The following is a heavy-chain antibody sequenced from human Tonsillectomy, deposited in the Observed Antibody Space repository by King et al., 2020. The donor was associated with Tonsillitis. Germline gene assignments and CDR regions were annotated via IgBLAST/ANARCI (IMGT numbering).Heavy chain of an antibody. CDR2: INHSGST. J-gene: IGHJ4*02. CDR1: GGSFSGYY. CDR3: ARGHRTGGITMVRGVSHFDY. V-gene: IGHV4-34*01. Sequence: VQLQQWGAGLLKPSATLSLTCAVYGGSFSGYYWSWIRQPPGKGLEWIGEINHSGSTNYNPSLKSRVTVSVDTSKNQFSLKLSSVTAADTAVYYCARGHRTGGITMVRGVSHFDYWGQGTLVTVSS. D-gene: IGHD3-10*01.